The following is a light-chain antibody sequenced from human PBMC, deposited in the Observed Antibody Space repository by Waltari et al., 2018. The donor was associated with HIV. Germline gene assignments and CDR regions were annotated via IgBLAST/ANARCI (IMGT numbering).Light chain of an antibody. CDR1: QIIDIN. CDR2: HIS. CDR3: QQRYTYPLT. Sequence: DIQMTQSPLVLSASVGDTVTITCRASQIIDINLNWYQPKSGTAPKLLLYHISSLESGVPPRFSGSGFGTDFTLTISSLQPVDFATYYCQQRYTYPLTFGPGTKID. V-gene: IGKV1-39*01. J-gene: IGKJ3*01.